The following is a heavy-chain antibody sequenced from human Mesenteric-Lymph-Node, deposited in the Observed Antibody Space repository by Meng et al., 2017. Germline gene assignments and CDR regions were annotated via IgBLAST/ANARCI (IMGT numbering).Heavy chain of an antibody. CDR1: GFTFSSHA. Sequence: VQLVGPGGGVVQPGRSLGVSCAASGFTFSSHAMHWVRQAPGKGLEWVALISFDGNYKDYPDSVKGRFTISRDNSKNTLYLQMSSLRVEDTAVYYCVGEVGPRDFDNWGQGILVTVSS. CDR3: VGEVGPRDFDN. V-gene: IGHV3-30*15. J-gene: IGHJ4*02. CDR2: ISFDGNYK. D-gene: IGHD1-26*01.